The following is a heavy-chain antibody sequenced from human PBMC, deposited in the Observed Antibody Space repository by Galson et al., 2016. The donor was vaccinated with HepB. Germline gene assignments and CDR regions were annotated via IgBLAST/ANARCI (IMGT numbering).Heavy chain of an antibody. CDR1: GFSFSTYG. V-gene: IGHV3-23*01. Sequence: SLRLSCAVPGFSFSTYGMSWVRQAPGKGLEWISAIRGSGGVTHYADSVRGRFTISRDHSKRTLFLHMSSLTVEDTAVYYCAKPETRPYDILTGYSHFDYWGQGTLVTVSS. CDR2: IRGSGGVT. J-gene: IGHJ4*02. D-gene: IGHD3-9*01. CDR3: AKPETRPYDILTGYSHFDY.